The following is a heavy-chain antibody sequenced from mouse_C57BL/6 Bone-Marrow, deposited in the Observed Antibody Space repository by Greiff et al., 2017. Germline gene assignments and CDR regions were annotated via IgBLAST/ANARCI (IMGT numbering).Heavy chain of an antibody. Sequence: DVMLVESGGGLVKPGGSLKLSCAASGFTFSSYAMSWVRQTPEKRLEWVATISDGGSYTYYPDNVKGRFTISRDNAKNHLYLQMSHLKSEDTAIYYCARDQRLRRFAYWGQGTMVTVSA. CDR3: ARDQRLRRFAY. J-gene: IGHJ3*01. CDR1: GFTFSSYA. CDR2: ISDGGSYT. V-gene: IGHV5-4*01. D-gene: IGHD2-4*01.